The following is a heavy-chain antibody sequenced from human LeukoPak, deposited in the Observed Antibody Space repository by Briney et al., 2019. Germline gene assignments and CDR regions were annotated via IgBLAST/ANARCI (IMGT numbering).Heavy chain of an antibody. CDR2: ISPNSCAT. Sequence: ASVKVSCKASGYTFTDYSMRWVRQAPGQGLEWMGWISPNSCATNYAQNFQGRVTITRDTSNSTAYMELSRLVPDDTAVYYCATSRVRLYYFDLWGQGTLVTVSS. D-gene: IGHD5/OR15-5a*01. CDR1: GYTFTDYS. J-gene: IGHJ4*02. CDR3: ATSRVRLYYFDL. V-gene: IGHV1-2*02.